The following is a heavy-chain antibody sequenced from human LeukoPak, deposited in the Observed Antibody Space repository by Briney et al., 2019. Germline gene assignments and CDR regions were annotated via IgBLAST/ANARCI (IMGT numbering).Heavy chain of an antibody. Sequence: PGGSLRLSCAASGFSFSDYSMNWVRQAPGKGLEWVSYISRSSSPIYYADSVKGRFTISRDNAKNSLYLQMNSLRAEDTAVYYCVRDLNPTYYYHNSGPLFCYWGQGTLVTVSS. D-gene: IGHD3-22*01. CDR3: VRDLNPTYYYHNSGPLFCY. CDR1: GFSFSDYS. CDR2: ISRSSSPI. J-gene: IGHJ4*02. V-gene: IGHV3-48*01.